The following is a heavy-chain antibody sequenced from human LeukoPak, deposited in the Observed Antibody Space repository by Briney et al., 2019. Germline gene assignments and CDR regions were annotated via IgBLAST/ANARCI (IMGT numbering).Heavy chain of an antibody. CDR3: ARIACSGGSCYDLYYFDY. CDR2: ISAYNGNT. J-gene: IGHJ4*02. Sequence: ASVKVSCKASGYTFTSYGISWVRQAPGQGVEWMGWISAYNGNTNYAQKLQGRVTMTTDTSTSTAYMELRSLRSDDTAVYYCARIACSGGSCYDLYYFDYWGQGTLVTVSS. V-gene: IGHV1-18*01. CDR1: GYTFTSYG. D-gene: IGHD2-15*01.